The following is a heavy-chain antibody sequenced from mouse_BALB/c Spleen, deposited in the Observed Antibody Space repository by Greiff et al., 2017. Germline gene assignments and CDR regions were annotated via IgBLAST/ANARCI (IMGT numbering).Heavy chain of an antibody. Sequence: QVQLKESGAELARPGASVKLSCKASGYTFTSYWMQWVKQRPGQGLEWIGAIYPGDGDTRYTQKFKGKATLTADKSSSTAYMQLSSLASEDSAVYYCANWDGAYWGQGTLVTVSA. CDR1: GYTFTSYW. CDR2: IYPGDGDT. D-gene: IGHD4-1*01. CDR3: ANWDGAY. J-gene: IGHJ3*01. V-gene: IGHV1-87*01.